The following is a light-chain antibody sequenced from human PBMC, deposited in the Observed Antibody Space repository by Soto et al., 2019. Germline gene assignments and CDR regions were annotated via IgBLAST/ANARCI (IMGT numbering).Light chain of an antibody. J-gene: IGKJ4*01. Sequence: EIVLTQSPGTLSLSPGDRVTLSFRASQSVSSSYLAWYQQKPGQAPRPLIYGASSRATGIPDRFSGSGSGTDFTLTISRLEPEDFAVYYCQQYGSSPTFGGGTKVDIK. V-gene: IGKV3-20*01. CDR1: QSVSSSY. CDR3: QQYGSSPT. CDR2: GAS.